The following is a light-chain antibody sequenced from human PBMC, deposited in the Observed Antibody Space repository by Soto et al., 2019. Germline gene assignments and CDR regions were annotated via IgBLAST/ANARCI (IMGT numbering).Light chain of an antibody. CDR2: GAS. CDR1: QDISYY. V-gene: IGKV1-27*01. Sequence: DIQMTQSPSSLSASVGDRVTITCRANQDISYYLAWYQQKQGKVPKLLIYGASTLQSGVPSRFSGSGSGTDFTLTISSLQPEDIDTYYCQTYHSAPRTFGQGNKVEIK. CDR3: QTYHSAPRT. J-gene: IGKJ1*01.